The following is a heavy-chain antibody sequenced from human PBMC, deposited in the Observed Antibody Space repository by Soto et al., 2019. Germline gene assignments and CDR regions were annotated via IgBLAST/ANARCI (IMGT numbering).Heavy chain of an antibody. V-gene: IGHV3-33*01. D-gene: IGHD3-3*01. J-gene: IGHJ6*03. CDR3: ARDAEPLNVLRFLEWSTYYMDV. CDR1: GFTFSSYR. Sequence: GGSLRLSCAASGFTFSSYRMHWVRQAPGKGLEWVAVIWYDGSNKYYADSVKGRFTISRDNSKNTLYLQMNSLRAEDTAVYYCARDAEPLNVLRFLEWSTYYMDVWGKGTTVTVSS. CDR2: IWYDGSNK.